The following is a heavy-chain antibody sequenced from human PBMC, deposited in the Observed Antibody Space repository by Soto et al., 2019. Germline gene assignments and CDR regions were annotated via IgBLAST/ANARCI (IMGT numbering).Heavy chain of an antibody. V-gene: IGHV3-74*03. CDR1: GFTFSAYW. CDR3: IRGHYYGMDV. J-gene: IGHJ6*02. Sequence: GGSLRLSCAASGFTFSAYWMHWVRQAPGKGLVWVSRTNTDGTATTYADSVEGRFTISRDNAKNMLYLQMNSLRAEDTAVYYCIRGHYYGMDVWGQGTTVTVS. CDR2: TNTDGTAT.